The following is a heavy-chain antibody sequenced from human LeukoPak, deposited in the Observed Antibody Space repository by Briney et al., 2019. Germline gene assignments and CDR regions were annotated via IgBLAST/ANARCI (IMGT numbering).Heavy chain of an antibody. CDR1: GGSISGYQ. D-gene: IGHD5-12*01. CDR3: ARGLRLYSGYDFLRY. J-gene: IGHJ4*02. V-gene: IGHV4-59*12. Sequence: PSETLSLICTVSGGSISGYQWSWIRQPPGKGLEWIGYIYHSGSTNYNASLKSRVTMSVDTSKNQFSLKLSSVTAADTAVYYCARGLRLYSGYDFLRYWGQGTLVTVSS. CDR2: IYHSGST.